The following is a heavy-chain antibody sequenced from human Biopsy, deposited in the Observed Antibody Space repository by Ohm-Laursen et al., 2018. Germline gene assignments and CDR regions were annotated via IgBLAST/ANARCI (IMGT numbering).Heavy chain of an antibody. CDR2: IYYRGNT. V-gene: IGHV4-39*07. Sequence: SETLSLTCTVSGGSISSNYYYWGWIRQPPGKGLEWIGSIYYRGNTNYNPSLKSRVTISVDKSKNHFSLRLTSVTAADTATYFCVRGPYGDNAGAFDVWGQGTVVTVSS. J-gene: IGHJ3*01. CDR1: GGSISSNYYY. CDR3: VRGPYGDNAGAFDV. D-gene: IGHD4/OR15-4a*01.